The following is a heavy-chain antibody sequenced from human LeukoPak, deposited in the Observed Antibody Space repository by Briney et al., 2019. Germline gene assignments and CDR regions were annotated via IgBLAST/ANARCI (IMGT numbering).Heavy chain of an antibody. J-gene: IGHJ6*03. V-gene: IGHV3-23*01. CDR3: VRLTLDPVYSYYYFMDV. Sequence: GGSLRLSCAASGFTFRSYALSWVRQAPGKGLEWVSDINGSGSSTYHADSVKGRFTISRDNSKNTLYIQMNNLRVEDTAVYYCVRLTLDPVYSYYYFMDVWGKGTTVTVSS. CDR1: GFTFRSYA. D-gene: IGHD2-21*01. CDR2: INGSGSST.